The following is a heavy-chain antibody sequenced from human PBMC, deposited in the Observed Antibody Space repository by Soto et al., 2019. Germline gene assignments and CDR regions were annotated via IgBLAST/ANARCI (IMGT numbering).Heavy chain of an antibody. Sequence: SVKVSCKASGGTFSIYAIIWVRQAPGQGLEWMGGIIPIFGTANYAQKFQGRVTITADESTSTAYMELSSLRSEDTAVYYCAGPPELTRIYYYYGMDVWGQGTTVTVSS. CDR3: AGPPELTRIYYYYGMDV. CDR1: GGTFSIYA. J-gene: IGHJ6*02. V-gene: IGHV1-69*13. D-gene: IGHD1-7*01. CDR2: IIPIFGTA.